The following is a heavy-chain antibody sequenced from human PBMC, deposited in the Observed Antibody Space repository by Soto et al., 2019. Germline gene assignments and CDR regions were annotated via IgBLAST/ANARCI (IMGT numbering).Heavy chain of an antibody. Sequence: SVKVSFKASGFTFTSSPVQWVRQARGQRLEWIGWIVVGSGNTNYAQKFQERVTITRDMSTSTAYMELSSLRSEDTAVYYCAADGQLCLGYYYGLDVWGQGTTVTVSS. J-gene: IGHJ6*02. D-gene: IGHD5-18*01. CDR3: AADGQLCLGYYYGLDV. CDR2: IVVGSGNT. CDR1: GFTFTSSP. V-gene: IGHV1-58*01.